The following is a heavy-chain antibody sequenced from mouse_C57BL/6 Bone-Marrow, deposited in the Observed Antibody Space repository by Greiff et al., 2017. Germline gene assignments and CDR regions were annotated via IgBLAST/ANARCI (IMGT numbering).Heavy chain of an antibody. Sequence: QVQLQQSGPELVKPGASVKISCKASGYTFTDYYINWVKQRPGQGLEWIGWIFPGSGSIYYNEKVKGKATLTGDNSSSTAYMLLSSLTSEDSAVYFCAREPLSTMVTYYFDYWGQGTTLTVSS. D-gene: IGHD2-2*01. CDR3: AREPLSTMVTYYFDY. CDR1: GYTFTDYY. J-gene: IGHJ2*01. CDR2: IFPGSGSI. V-gene: IGHV1-75*01.